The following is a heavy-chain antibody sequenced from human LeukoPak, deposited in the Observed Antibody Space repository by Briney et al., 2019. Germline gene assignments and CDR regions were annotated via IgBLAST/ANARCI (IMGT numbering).Heavy chain of an antibody. V-gene: IGHV3-48*03. J-gene: IGHJ4*01. Sequence: GGSLRLSSAASGFTFCSYERNWVRPAPGKGLEWVSYISSSGSTIYYADAVTGRFTISRDNSKDSLYLQTNSLRAEDTAVYYCAKQVVPAALDYWGHGTLVTASS. D-gene: IGHD2-2*01. CDR2: ISSSGSTI. CDR3: AKQVVPAALDY. CDR1: GFTFCSYE.